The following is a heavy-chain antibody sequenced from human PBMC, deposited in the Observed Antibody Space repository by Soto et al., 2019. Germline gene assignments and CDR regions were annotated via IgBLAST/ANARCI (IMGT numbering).Heavy chain of an antibody. Sequence: QPGGSLRLSCAASGFTFSSYAMSWVRQAPGKGLEWVSAISGSGGSTYYADAVKGRFTISRDNSKNTLYLQMNSLGAEDTAVYYCAKGRMTTVTSPFAYWGQGTLVTVSS. J-gene: IGHJ4*02. CDR1: GFTFSSYA. D-gene: IGHD4-17*01. CDR2: ISGSGGST. CDR3: AKGRMTTVTSPFAY. V-gene: IGHV3-23*01.